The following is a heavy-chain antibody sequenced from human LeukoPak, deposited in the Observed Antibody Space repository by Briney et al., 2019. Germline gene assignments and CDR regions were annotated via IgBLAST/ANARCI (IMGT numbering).Heavy chain of an antibody. CDR1: GGTFSSYA. V-gene: IGHV1-69*05. Sequence: SVKVSCKASGGTFSSYAISWVRQAPGQGLEWMGGIIPIFGTANYAQKFQGRVTITTDESTSTAYMELSSLRSEDTAVYYCARSYWGGDCYWGDAFDIGGQGTMVTVSS. CDR2: IIPIFGTA. J-gene: IGHJ3*02. D-gene: IGHD2-21*02. CDR3: ARSYWGGDCYWGDAFDI.